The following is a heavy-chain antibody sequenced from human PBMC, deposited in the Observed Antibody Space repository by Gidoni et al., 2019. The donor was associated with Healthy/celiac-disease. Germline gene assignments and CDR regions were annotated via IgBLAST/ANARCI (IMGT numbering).Heavy chain of an antibody. J-gene: IGHJ6*02. D-gene: IGHD2-15*01. CDR2: INAGNGNT. CDR3: ARGLYCSGGSCYYYYGMDV. CDR1: GYTFTSYA. Sequence: QVQLVQSGAEVKKPGASVKVSCQASGYTFTSYAMHWVRQAPGQRLEWMGWINAGNGNTKYSQKFQGRVTITRDTSASTAYMELSSLRSEDTAVYYCARGLYCSGGSCYYYYGMDVWGQGTTVTVSS. V-gene: IGHV1-3*01.